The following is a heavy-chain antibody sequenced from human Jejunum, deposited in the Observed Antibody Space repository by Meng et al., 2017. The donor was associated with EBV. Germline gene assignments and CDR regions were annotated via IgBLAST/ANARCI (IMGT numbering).Heavy chain of an antibody. CDR3: ARGDGYNLY. V-gene: IGHV1-8*01. CDR1: GYTFTTHH. Sequence: QGHLVRSGAEGKKPGASVKVSCKASGYTFTTHHINWVRQATGQGLEYMGWMSPDNGDTGYAQNFQGRLTMTRDTSISTAYMELSSLTSDDTAVYYCARGDGYNLYWGQGTLVTVSS. D-gene: IGHD5-24*01. CDR2: MSPDNGDT. J-gene: IGHJ4*02.